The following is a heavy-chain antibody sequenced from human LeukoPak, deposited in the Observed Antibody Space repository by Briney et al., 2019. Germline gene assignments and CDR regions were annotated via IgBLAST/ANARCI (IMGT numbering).Heavy chain of an antibody. D-gene: IGHD6-25*01. CDR1: GFTFSSFS. J-gene: IGHJ4*02. V-gene: IGHV3-23*01. Sequence: PGGSLRLSCAASGFTFSSFSMTWVRQAPGKGLEWVSSIIVSGTTYYADSVKGRFTISRDSFRGTLLLQMDSLRVEDTAVYFCAKGSVGSADFASWGQGALVTVSS. CDR3: AKGSVGSADFAS. CDR2: IIVSGTT.